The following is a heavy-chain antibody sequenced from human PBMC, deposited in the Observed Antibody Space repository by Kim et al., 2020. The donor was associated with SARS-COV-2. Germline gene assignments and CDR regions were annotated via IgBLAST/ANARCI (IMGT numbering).Heavy chain of an antibody. Sequence: TFHPDSVKGRFSISRDNSKDTLFLQMNSRRAEDTAVYYCAKSRIKIVAPDYWGQGTLVTVSS. CDR2: T. J-gene: IGHJ4*02. D-gene: IGHD5-12*01. CDR3: AKSRIKIVAPDY. V-gene: IGHV3-23*01.